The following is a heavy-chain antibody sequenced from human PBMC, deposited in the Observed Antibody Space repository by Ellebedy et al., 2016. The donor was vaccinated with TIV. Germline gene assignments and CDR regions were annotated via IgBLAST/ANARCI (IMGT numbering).Heavy chain of an antibody. Sequence: SGPTLVKPTQTLTLTCTFSGFSLNTHGEGVGWIRQPPGKAPEWLALFFWSDDKRFSPSLESRLTITKDTSKNQVVLTMTDMDPVDTATYYCVHRLGRWLAFDYWGQGILVTVSS. CDR2: FFWSDDK. D-gene: IGHD6-19*01. J-gene: IGHJ4*02. CDR3: VHRLGRWLAFDY. CDR1: GFSLNTHGEG. V-gene: IGHV2-5*01.